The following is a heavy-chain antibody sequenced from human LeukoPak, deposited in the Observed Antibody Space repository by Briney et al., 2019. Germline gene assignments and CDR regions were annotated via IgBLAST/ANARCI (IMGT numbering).Heavy chain of an antibody. D-gene: IGHD5-12*01. J-gene: IGHJ3*02. Sequence: GGSLRLSCTTSGFTFGDYAMSWVRQAPGKGLEWLGFVRSKTYGGTTEYAASVKGRFTISRDDSKSIAYLQINSLVTEDTAMYYCTRDALRGSGLFSGDAFDIWGQGTVVTVSS. CDR2: VRSKTYGGTT. V-gene: IGHV3-49*04. CDR3: TRDALRGSGLFSGDAFDI. CDR1: GFTFGDYA.